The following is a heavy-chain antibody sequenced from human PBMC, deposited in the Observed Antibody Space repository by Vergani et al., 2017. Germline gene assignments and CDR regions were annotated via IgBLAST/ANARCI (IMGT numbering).Heavy chain of an antibody. D-gene: IGHD5-18*01. CDR3: ARDQSGCSYGSFDY. CDR1: RGSVCSGSQY. CDR2: IYYSGST. J-gene: IGHJ4*02. V-gene: IGHV4-61*01. Sequence: QVQLHESGPGLVKPSETLSLTCTVPRGSVCSGSQYWSWIRQPPGEGLEWSGYIYYSGSTNYNPSLKSRVTISVDTSKNRFSLKLSSVTAADTAVYYCARDQSGCSYGSFDYWGQGTLVTVSS.